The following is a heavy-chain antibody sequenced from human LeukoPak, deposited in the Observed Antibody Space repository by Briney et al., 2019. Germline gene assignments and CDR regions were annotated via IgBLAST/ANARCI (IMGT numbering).Heavy chain of an antibody. J-gene: IGHJ6*03. CDR1: GFTFSSYA. Sequence: GGSLRLSCAASGFTFSSYAMSWVRQAPGKGLEWVSAISGSGGSTYYADSVKGRFTISRDDSKSIAYLQMNSLKTEDTAVYYCTRVGGSGSYIYYYYYMDVWGKGTTVTVSS. V-gene: IGHV3-23*01. CDR2: ISGSGGST. D-gene: IGHD3-10*01. CDR3: TRVGGSGSYIYYYYYMDV.